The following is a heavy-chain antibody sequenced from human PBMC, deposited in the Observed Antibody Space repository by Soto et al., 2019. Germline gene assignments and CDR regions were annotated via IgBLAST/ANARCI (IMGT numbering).Heavy chain of an antibody. CDR1: GGSISSSSYY. CDR2: IYYSGST. J-gene: IGHJ6*02. D-gene: IGHD6-13*01. Sequence: SETLSLTCTVSGGSISSSSYYWGWIRQPPGKGLEWIGSIYYSGSTYYNPSLKSRVTISVDTSKNQFSLKLSSVTAADTAVYYCARRVGIDSSSWYYYGMDVWGQGTTVTVSS. V-gene: IGHV4-39*01. CDR3: ARRVGIDSSSWYYYGMDV.